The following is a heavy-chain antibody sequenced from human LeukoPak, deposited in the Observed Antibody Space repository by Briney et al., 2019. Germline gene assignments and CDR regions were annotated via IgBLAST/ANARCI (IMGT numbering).Heavy chain of an antibody. V-gene: IGHV4-59*08. J-gene: IGHJ4*02. CDR1: GGSISSYY. CDR3: ARRGIAAAGYDY. D-gene: IGHD6-13*01. Sequence: SETLSLTCTVSGGSISSYYWSWIRQPPGKGLEWIGYTYYSGSTNYNPSLKSRVTISVDTSKNQFSLKLSSVTAADTAVYHCARRGIAAAGYDYWGQGTLVTVSS. CDR2: TYYSGST.